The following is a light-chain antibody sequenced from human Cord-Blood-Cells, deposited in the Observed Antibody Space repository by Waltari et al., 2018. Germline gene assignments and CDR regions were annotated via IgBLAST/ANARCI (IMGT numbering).Light chain of an antibody. CDR1: QSISSY. Sequence: DIQMTQSPSSLSASVGDRVTIPSRASQSISSYLTLYQQRPVNSPTLLIYAASSLQRGVPSRFSGSGSGTDFTLTISSLQPEDFATYYCQQGYSTPITFGQGTRLEMK. J-gene: IGKJ5*01. CDR3: QQGYSTPIT. V-gene: IGKV1-39*01. CDR2: AAS.